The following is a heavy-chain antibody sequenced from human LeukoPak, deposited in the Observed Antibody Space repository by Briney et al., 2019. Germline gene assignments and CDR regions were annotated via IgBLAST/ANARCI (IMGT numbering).Heavy chain of an antibody. V-gene: IGHV3-48*03. Sequence: PGGSLRLSCAASGFTFSSYEMNWVRQAPGKGLEWVSYISSSGSTIYYADSVKGRFAISRDNAKNSLYLQMNSLRAEDTAVYFCARDRAVTQVWVEFDSWGQGTLVTVSS. CDR3: ARDRAVTQVWVEFDS. D-gene: IGHD3-16*01. CDR2: ISSSGSTI. CDR1: GFTFSSYE. J-gene: IGHJ5*01.